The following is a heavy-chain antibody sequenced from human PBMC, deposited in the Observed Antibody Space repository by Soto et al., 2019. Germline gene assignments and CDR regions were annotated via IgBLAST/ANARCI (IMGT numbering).Heavy chain of an antibody. Sequence: GESLKISCAASGFTFSSYEMNWVRQAPGKGLEWVSYISSSGSTIYYADSVKGRFTISRDNAKNSLYLQMNSLRADDTAVYYCASILSDSGSYLVDYWGQGTLVTVSS. V-gene: IGHV3-48*03. CDR2: ISSSGSTI. CDR3: ASILSDSGSYLVDY. CDR1: GFTFSSYE. J-gene: IGHJ4*02. D-gene: IGHD1-26*01.